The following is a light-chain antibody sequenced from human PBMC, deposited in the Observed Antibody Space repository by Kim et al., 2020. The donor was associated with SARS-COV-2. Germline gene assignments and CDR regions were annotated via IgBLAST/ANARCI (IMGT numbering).Light chain of an antibody. CDR2: AAS. Sequence: ASVGDRVTITCRASQDIRNHLNWFQQKPGEAPKSLIYAASSLQSGVPSKFSGGGSGTDFTLTISSLQPEDFATYYCQQYHNYPLTFGGGTKVDIK. V-gene: IGKV1-16*02. CDR1: QDIRNH. CDR3: QQYHNYPLT. J-gene: IGKJ4*01.